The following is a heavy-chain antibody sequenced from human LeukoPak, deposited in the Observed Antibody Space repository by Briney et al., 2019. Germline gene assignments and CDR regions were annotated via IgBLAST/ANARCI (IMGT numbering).Heavy chain of an antibody. D-gene: IGHD4-23*01. CDR3: ARIGNSGAFDI. V-gene: IGHV3-21*01. CDR1: GFTFSSYS. Sequence: GGSLRLSCAASGFTFSSYSMNWVRQAPGKGLEWVSSISSSSSYIYYADSVKGRFTISRDNAKNSLYLQMNSLRAEDTAVYYCARIGNSGAFDIWGQGTMVTVSS. CDR2: ISSSSSYI. J-gene: IGHJ3*02.